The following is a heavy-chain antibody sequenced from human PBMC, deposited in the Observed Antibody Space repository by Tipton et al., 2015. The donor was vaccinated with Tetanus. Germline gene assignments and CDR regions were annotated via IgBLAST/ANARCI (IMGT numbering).Heavy chain of an antibody. CDR2: ISDDGSSK. CDR1: GFRFDTYA. D-gene: IGHD5-12*01. Sequence: SLRLSCAGSGFRFDTYAMHWVRQAPGKGLEWVAFISDDGSSKSYAESVKGRFTISRDNSKNALSLQMDTLRADDTAMYYCAKGNIVATNGMDVWGQGTTVIVSS. V-gene: IGHV3-30*18. CDR3: AKGNIVATNGMDV. J-gene: IGHJ6*02.